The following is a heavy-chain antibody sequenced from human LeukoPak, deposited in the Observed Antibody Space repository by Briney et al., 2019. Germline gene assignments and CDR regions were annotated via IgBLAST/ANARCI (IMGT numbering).Heavy chain of an antibody. CDR2: IYTSGST. Sequence: PSETLSLTCTVSGGSISSGSYYWSWIRQPAGKGLEWIGRIYTSGSTNYNPSLKSRVTISVDTSKNQFSLKLSSVTAADTAVYYCARVQRQNPMVREWVLHYYYYMDVWGKGTTVTVSS. J-gene: IGHJ6*03. V-gene: IGHV4-61*02. CDR3: ARVQRQNPMVREWVLHYYYYMDV. D-gene: IGHD3-10*01. CDR1: GGSISSGSYY.